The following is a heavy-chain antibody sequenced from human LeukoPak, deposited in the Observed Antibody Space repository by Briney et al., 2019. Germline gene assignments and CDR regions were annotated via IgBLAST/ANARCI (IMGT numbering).Heavy chain of an antibody. CDR3: ATEWRYSSYYYYGMDV. Sequence: GGSLRLSCASSGFTFSSYWMSWVRQAPGKGLEWVANIKQDGSEKYYVDSVKGRFTISRDNAKNSLYLQMNSLRAEDTAVYYCATEWRYSSYYYYGMDVWGQGTTVTVSS. J-gene: IGHJ6*02. D-gene: IGHD5-18*01. V-gene: IGHV3-7*01. CDR1: GFTFSSYW. CDR2: IKQDGSEK.